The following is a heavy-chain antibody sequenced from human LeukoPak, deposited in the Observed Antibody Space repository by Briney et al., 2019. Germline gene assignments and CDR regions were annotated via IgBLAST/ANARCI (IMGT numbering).Heavy chain of an antibody. CDR1: GFTFSTYS. D-gene: IGHD1-26*01. CDR3: ARGGVGATTNFDY. J-gene: IGHJ4*02. CDR2: ISSSTTTT. V-gene: IGHV3-48*04. Sequence: PGGSLRLSCAASGFTFSTYSMNWVRQAPGKELEWVSYISSSTTTTYHADSVKGRFTISRDNAKNTLYLQMNSLRAEDTAMYYCARGGVGATTNFDYWGQGTLVTVSS.